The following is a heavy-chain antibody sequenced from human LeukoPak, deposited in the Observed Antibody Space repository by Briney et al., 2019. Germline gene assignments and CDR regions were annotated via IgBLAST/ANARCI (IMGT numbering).Heavy chain of an antibody. CDR3: ARSVTRSPPDY. V-gene: IGHV3-21*04. CDR1: GFTFSNYN. CDR2: IRSSTTYV. D-gene: IGHD2-21*02. J-gene: IGHJ4*02. Sequence: GGSLRLSCAASGFTFSNYNMNWVRQAPGKGLEWVSSIRSSTTYVYYADSVKGRFTISRDNAKNSLYLQMNSLRSEDTAVYYCARSVTRSPPDYWGQGTLVTVSS.